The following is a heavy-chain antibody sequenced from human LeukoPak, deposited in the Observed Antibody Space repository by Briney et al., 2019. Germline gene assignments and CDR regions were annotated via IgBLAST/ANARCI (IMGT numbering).Heavy chain of an antibody. D-gene: IGHD4-17*01. CDR1: GYTFTGYA. V-gene: IGHV1-2*02. J-gene: IGHJ5*02. CDR3: ARSSTDGDWFDP. Sequence: ASVKVSCKASGYTFTGYALHWVRQAPGQGLEWMGWINPNSGGTNYAQKFQGRVTMTRDTSISTAYMELSRLRSDDTAVYYCARSSTDGDWFDPWGQGTLVTVSS. CDR2: INPNSGGT.